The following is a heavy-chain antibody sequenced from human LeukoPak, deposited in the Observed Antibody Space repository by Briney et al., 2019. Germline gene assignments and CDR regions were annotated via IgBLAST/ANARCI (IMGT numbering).Heavy chain of an antibody. CDR3: ARDGRPCDY. J-gene: IGHJ4*02. V-gene: IGHV3-48*02. CDR2: ISSISTTI. Sequence: PGGSLRLSCAASGFSFSSYSMSWVRRAPGKGLEWLSFISSISTTIYYADSVKGRFTVSRDNAKNSLYLQMNSLRDEDTAVYYCARDGRPCDYWGQGTQVTVSS. CDR1: GFSFSSYS.